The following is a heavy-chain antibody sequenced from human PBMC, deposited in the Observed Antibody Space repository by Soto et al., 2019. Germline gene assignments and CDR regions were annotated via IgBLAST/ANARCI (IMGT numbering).Heavy chain of an antibody. V-gene: IGHV2-5*02. J-gene: IGHJ5*01. Sequence: QITLKESGPTLVKPTQTLTLTCTFSGFSLSTTGVSVGWIRQPPGRALEWLALIYWDDDKRYSPSLKSRLTITXXTSKNQVVLTMTNMDPVDTATYFCAHRGGQLWLDSWGQGTLVTVSS. CDR1: GFSLSTTGVS. CDR2: IYWDDDK. D-gene: IGHD3-16*01. CDR3: AHRGGQLWLDS.